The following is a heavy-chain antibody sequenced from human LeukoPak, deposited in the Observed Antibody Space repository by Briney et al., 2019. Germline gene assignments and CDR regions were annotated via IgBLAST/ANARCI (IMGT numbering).Heavy chain of an antibody. CDR2: IFYRGNT. J-gene: IGHJ4*02. CDR3: TRDREHGTQDS. D-gene: IGHD1-26*01. V-gene: IGHV4-39*07. CDR1: GRSFTDYY. Sequence: SETLSLTCPVFGRSFTDYYWGWMRQPPGKGLEWIGSIFYRGNTFYTPSLRNRVSISIDTSKGRFSLNLISVTAADTDVYFCTRDREHGTQDSWGQGTLVTVS.